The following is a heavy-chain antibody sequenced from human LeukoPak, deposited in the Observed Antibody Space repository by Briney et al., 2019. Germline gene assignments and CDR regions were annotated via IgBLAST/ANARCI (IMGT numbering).Heavy chain of an antibody. V-gene: IGHV1-2*02. CDR1: GYTFTGYY. Sequence: ASVKVSCKASGYTFTGYYMHWVRQAPGQGLEWMGWINPNSGGTNYAQKFQGRVTMTRDTSISTAYMELSRLRSDDTAVYYCARVRVIQLWSDFDYWGQGTLVTVSS. J-gene: IGHJ4*02. CDR2: INPNSGGT. D-gene: IGHD5-18*01. CDR3: ARVRVIQLWSDFDY.